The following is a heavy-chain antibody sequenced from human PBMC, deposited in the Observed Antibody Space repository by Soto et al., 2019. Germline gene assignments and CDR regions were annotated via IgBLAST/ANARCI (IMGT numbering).Heavy chain of an antibody. V-gene: IGHV1-69*13. CDR1: GGTFSSYA. J-gene: IGHJ4*02. Sequence: SVKVSCKASGGTFSSYAISWVRQAPGQGLERMGGIIPIFGTANYAQKFQGRVTITADESTSTAYMELSSLRSEDTAVYYCARPSEPTYYYDSSGQQTTYYFDYWGQGTLVTVSS. CDR3: ARPSEPTYYYDSSGQQTTYYFDY. CDR2: IIPIFGTA. D-gene: IGHD3-22*01.